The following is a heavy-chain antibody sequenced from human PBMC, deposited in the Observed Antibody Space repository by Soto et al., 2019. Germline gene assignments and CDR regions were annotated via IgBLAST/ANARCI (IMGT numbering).Heavy chain of an antibody. D-gene: IGHD2-21*02. CDR2: ISGSGGST. Sequence: EVQLLESGGGLVQPGGSLRLSCVASGFTFSSYAMSWVRQAPGKGLEWVSAISGSGGSTYYADSVKGRFTISRDNSKKSLYLNMTCMKAEDTAVYCYAKGVYCGGDCYSDWYFDLWGRGTLVNVSS. CDR3: AKGVYCGGDCYSDWYFDL. J-gene: IGHJ2*01. CDR1: GFTFSSYA. V-gene: IGHV3-23*01.